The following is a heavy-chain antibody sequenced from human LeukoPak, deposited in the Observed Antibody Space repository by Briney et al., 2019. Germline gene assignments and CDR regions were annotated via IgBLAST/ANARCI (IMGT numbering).Heavy chain of an antibody. CDR1: GYTFTSYD. CDR3: ARVSDYDFWSGSYYNWFDP. J-gene: IGHJ5*02. Sequence: GASVKVSCKASGYTFTSYDINWVRQATGQGPEWMGWMNPNSGNTGYAQKFQGRVTITRNTSISTAYMELSSLRSEDTAVYYCARVSDYDFWSGSYYNWFDPWGQGTLVTVSS. D-gene: IGHD3-3*01. V-gene: IGHV1-8*03. CDR2: MNPNSGNT.